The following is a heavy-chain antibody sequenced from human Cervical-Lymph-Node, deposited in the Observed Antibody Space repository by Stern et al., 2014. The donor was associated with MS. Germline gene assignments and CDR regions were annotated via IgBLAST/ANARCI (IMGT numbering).Heavy chain of an antibody. J-gene: IGHJ4*02. CDR3: VHSPITGNGLNFDY. CDR2: IYWDDDK. V-gene: IGHV2-5*02. CDR1: GFSLINVGVG. D-gene: IGHD1-20*01. Sequence: SGPTLVKPTQTLTLTCTFSGFSLINVGVGVGWIRQPPGKALEWLVLIYWDDDKRYSPSLSKRLTITKDTSKNHVVLTMTNMEPVDTGTYYCVHSPITGNGLNFDYWGQGTLVTVSS.